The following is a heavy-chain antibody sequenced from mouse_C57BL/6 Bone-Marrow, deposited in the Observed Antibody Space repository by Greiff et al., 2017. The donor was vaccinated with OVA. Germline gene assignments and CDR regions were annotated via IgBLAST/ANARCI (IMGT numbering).Heavy chain of an antibody. CDR1: GYTFTSYW. D-gene: IGHD1-1*01. J-gene: IGHJ4*01. V-gene: IGHV1-69*01. Sequence: QVQLQQPGAELVMPGASVKLSCKASGYTFTSYWMHWVKQRPGQGLEWIGEIDPSDSYTNYNQKFKGKSTLTVDKSSSTAYMQLSSLTSEDSAVYYCARDRYYGSVDYAMDYWGQGTSVTVSS. CDR2: IDPSDSYT. CDR3: ARDRYYGSVDYAMDY.